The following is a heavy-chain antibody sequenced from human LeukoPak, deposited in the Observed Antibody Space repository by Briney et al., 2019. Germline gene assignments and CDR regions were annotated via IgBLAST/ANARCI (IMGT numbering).Heavy chain of an antibody. CDR2: ISDSGGRT. V-gene: IGHV3-64*05. CDR1: GFTFSYYW. D-gene: IGHD2-15*01. CDR3: VRGYSFGPYGMDV. Sequence: GGSLRLSCAASGFTFSYYWMHWVRQAPGKGLEYVSAISDSGGRTYYEDSVKGRLTISRDNSKNTLYVQMSSLSAEATAVYFCVRGYSFGPYGMDVWGQGTTVTVSS. J-gene: IGHJ6*02.